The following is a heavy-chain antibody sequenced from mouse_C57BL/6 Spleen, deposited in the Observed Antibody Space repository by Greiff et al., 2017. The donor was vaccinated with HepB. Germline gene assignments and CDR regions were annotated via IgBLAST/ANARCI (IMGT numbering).Heavy chain of an antibody. CDR2: IDPSDSYT. J-gene: IGHJ4*01. Sequence: QVQLQQPGAELVRPGTSVKLSCKASGYTFTSYWMHWVKQRPGQGLEWIGVIDPSDSYTNYNQKFKGKATLTGDTSSSTAYMQLRSLTSEDSAVYYCARRGLYAMDYWGQGTSVTVSS. V-gene: IGHV1-59*01. D-gene: IGHD3-1*01. CDR1: GYTFTSYW. CDR3: ARRGLYAMDY.